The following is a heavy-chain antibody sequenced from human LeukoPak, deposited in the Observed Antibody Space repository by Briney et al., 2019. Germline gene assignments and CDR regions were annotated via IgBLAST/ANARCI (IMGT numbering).Heavy chain of an antibody. CDR1: GYPFNNYD. CDR2: MNPHSGKT. Sequence: ASVKVSCKASGYPFNNYDINWVRQATGQGLEWMGWMNPHSGKTGYAQNLQGRVTMTRDTSISTAYMELSSLRSEDTAVYYCARDKGTSYLSSFDYWGQGTLVTVSS. J-gene: IGHJ4*02. D-gene: IGHD6-6*01. V-gene: IGHV1-8*01. CDR3: ARDKGTSYLSSFDY.